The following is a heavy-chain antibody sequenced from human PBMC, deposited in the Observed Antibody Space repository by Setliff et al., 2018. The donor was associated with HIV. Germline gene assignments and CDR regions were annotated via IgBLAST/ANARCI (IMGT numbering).Heavy chain of an antibody. D-gene: IGHD3-10*01. J-gene: IGHJ6*03. Sequence: SETLSLTCTVSGDSIRSNFNYWGWIRQPPGKGLEWLAIIYYSGSNYDNPSLKNRVTISMDTSRNQFSLRLKSVTAADTAVYYCARESGLQVRGAMYYYMDVWGTGTTVTVSS. CDR1: GDSIRSNFNY. V-gene: IGHV4-39*07. CDR2: IYYSGSN. CDR3: ARESGLQVRGAMYYYMDV.